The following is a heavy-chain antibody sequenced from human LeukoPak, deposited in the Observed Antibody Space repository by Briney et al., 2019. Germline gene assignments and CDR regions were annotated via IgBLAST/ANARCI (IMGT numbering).Heavy chain of an antibody. D-gene: IGHD2-15*01. CDR2: ISSDGTTT. CDR3: AGRWSFDY. CDR1: GFTFCNDC. Sequence: GGSLRLSCAVSGFTFCNDCMHWRRQAPGKGLVWVSRISSDGTTTNYADSVKVRFTISRDNANNTLYLQMDSLRVEDTSVYYCAGRWSFDYWGQGTLVTVSS. V-gene: IGHV3-74*01. J-gene: IGHJ4*02.